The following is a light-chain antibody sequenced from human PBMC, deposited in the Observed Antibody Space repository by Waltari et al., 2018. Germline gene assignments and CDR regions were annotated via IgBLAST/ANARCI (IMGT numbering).Light chain of an antibody. CDR1: QSISYW. Sequence: DIQMTQSPSTLSASVGDRVTITCWASQSISYWVAWYQQKPGKAPKLLIYDASSLSGGAPSTISGSGYGTEFPPTISSLQTDDFATYCCQQYNTYSTFGQGTRVEI. CDR2: DAS. V-gene: IGKV1-5*01. CDR3: QQYNTYST. J-gene: IGKJ1*01.